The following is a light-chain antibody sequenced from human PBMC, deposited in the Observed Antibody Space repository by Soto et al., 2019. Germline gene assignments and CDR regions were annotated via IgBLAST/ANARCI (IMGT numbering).Light chain of an antibody. V-gene: IGKV3-15*01. J-gene: IGKJ1*01. Sequence: EIVMTQSPATLSVSPGERATLSCRASQRVSSNLAWYQQKPGQAPRFLIYGASTRATGIPARFSGSGSGTEFTLTISSLQSEDFAVYYCQQYNNWPTCGQGTQVEIK. CDR2: GAS. CDR3: QQYNNWPT. CDR1: QRVSSN.